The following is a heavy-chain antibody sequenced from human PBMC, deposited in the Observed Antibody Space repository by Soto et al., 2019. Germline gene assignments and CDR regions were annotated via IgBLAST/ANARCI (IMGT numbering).Heavy chain of an antibody. V-gene: IGHV3-30*18. CDR3: ANDARLRIHYYGIDV. D-gene: IGHD4-17*01. J-gene: IGHJ6*02. CDR2: ISYDGSNK. CDR1: GFTFSSYG. Sequence: QVQLVESGGGVVQPGRSLRLSCAASGFTFSSYGMQWVRQAPGKGLEWVAVISYDGSNKYYADSVKGRFTISRDNSKNTLYLQMNSLRAEDTAVYYCANDARLRIHYYGIDVWGQGTTVTVSS.